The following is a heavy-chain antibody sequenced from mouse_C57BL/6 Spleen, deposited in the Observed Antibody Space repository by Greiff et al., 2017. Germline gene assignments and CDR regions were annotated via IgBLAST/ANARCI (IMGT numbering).Heavy chain of an antibody. CDR1: GYSITSGYY. Sequence: ESGPGLVKPSQSLSLTCSVTGYSITSGYYWNWIRQFPGNKLEWMGYISYDGSNNYNPSLKNRISITRDTSKNQFFLKLNSVTTEDTATYYCARAGIYYGSSYFDYWGQGTTLTVSS. D-gene: IGHD1-1*01. CDR2: ISYDGSN. V-gene: IGHV3-6*01. J-gene: IGHJ2*01. CDR3: ARAGIYYGSSYFDY.